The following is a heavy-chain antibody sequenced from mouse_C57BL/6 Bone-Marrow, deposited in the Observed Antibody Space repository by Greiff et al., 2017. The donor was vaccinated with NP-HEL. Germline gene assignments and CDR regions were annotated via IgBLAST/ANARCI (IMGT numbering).Heavy chain of an antibody. D-gene: IGHD1-1*01. V-gene: IGHV1-82*01. CDR3: ARSESIYYGSSDDYFDY. CDR2: IYPGDGDT. J-gene: IGHJ2*01. CDR1: GYAFSSSW. Sequence: VQLQESGPELVKPGASVKISCKASGYAFSSSWMNWVKQRPGKGLEWIGRIYPGDGDTNYNGKFKGKATLTADKSSSTAYMQLSSLTSEDSAVYFCARSESIYYGSSDDYFDYWGQGTTLTVSS.